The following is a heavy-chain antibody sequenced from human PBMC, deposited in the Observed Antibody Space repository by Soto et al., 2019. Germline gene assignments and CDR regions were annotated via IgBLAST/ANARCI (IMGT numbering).Heavy chain of an antibody. V-gene: IGHV3-30-3*01. Sequence: GGSLRLSCAASGFTFSSYTMHWVRQAPGKGLEWVAVISYDGNNKYYADSVRGRFTISRDNAKNTLFLQLNSLRVEDTAIYYCIKVLTRGVGVPRFYFDSWGQGTLVTVSS. CDR3: IKVLTRGVGVPRFYFDS. CDR1: GFTFSSYT. CDR2: ISYDGNNK. D-gene: IGHD3-9*01. J-gene: IGHJ4*02.